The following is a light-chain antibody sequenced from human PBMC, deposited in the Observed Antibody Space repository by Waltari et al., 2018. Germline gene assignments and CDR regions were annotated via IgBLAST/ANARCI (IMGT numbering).Light chain of an antibody. V-gene: IGLV2-14*03. CDR2: DVT. J-gene: IGLJ3*02. Sequence: QSALPQPASVSGSPGQSITPPCTGTRSYVGAYNYVFWYQQHAGKAPKLMIYDVTKRPSGVSTRFSGSKSGNTASLTISGLQAEDEADYYCSSYTGRPIMVFGGGTKLTVL. CDR1: RSYVGAYNY. CDR3: SSYTGRPIMV.